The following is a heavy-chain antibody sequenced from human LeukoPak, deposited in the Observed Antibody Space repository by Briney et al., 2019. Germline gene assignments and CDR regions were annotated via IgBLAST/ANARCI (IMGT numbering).Heavy chain of an antibody. CDR1: GFTFSSYA. J-gene: IGHJ1*01. CDR2: ISGSVGST. CDR3: AKSVAVAGTFYFQH. Sequence: PGGSLRLSCAASGFTFSSYAVSAVRQAPRKGLEWVSAISGSVGSTYYADSVKGRFTISRDNSKNTLYLQMNSLRAEDTAVYYCAKSVAVAGTFYFQHWGQGTLVTVSS. D-gene: IGHD6-19*01. V-gene: IGHV3-23*01.